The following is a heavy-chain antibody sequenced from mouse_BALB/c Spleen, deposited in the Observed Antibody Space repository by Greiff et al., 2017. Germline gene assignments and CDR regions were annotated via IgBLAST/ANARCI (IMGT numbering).Heavy chain of an antibody. CDR3: ARDGGFAY. Sequence: EVQRVESGGGLVKPGGSLKLSCAASGFTFSDYYMYWVRQTPEKRLEWVATISDGGSYTYYPDSVKGRFTISRDNAKNNLYLQMSSLKSEDTAMYYCARDGGFAYWGQGTLVTVSA. J-gene: IGHJ3*01. V-gene: IGHV5-4*02. CDR1: GFTFSDYY. CDR2: ISDGGSYT.